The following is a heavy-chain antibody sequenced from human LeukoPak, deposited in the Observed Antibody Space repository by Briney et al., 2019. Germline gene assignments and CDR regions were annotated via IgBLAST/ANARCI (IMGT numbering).Heavy chain of an antibody. D-gene: IGHD2-2*02. J-gene: IGHJ4*02. Sequence: GGSLRLSCAASGFTFSSYAMSWVRQAPGKGLEWVSAISGSGGSTYYADSVKGRFTISRDNSKNTLYLQMHSLRAEDTAVYYCAGYNCSSTRCYTGGFDYWGQGTLVTVSS. CDR1: GFTFSSYA. CDR3: AGYNCSSTRCYTGGFDY. CDR2: ISGSGGST. V-gene: IGHV3-23*01.